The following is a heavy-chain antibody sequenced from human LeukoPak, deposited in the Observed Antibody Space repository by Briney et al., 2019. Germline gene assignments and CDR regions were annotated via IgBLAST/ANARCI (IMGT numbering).Heavy chain of an antibody. CDR2: IYYSGST. Sequence: SETLSLTCTVSGGSISSYYWSWIRQPPGKGLEWIGYIYYSGSTNYNPSLKGRVTISVDTSKNQFSLKLSSVTAADTAVYYCARGQLEYYYGMDVWGQGTTVTVSS. V-gene: IGHV4-59*01. CDR3: ARGQLEYYYGMDV. CDR1: GGSISSYY. D-gene: IGHD1-1*01. J-gene: IGHJ6*02.